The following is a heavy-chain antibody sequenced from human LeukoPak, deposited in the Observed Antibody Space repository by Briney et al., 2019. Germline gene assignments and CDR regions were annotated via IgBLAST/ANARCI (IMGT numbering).Heavy chain of an antibody. V-gene: IGHV3-23*01. CDR3: AKDGPGTVTAFYMDV. CDR2: ISGSGGST. Sequence: PGGSLRLSCAASGFTVSSNYMSWVRQAPGKGLEWVSAISGSGGSTYYADSVKGRFTISRDNSKNTLYLQMNSLRAEDTAVYYCAKDGPGTVTAFYMDVWGKGTTVTVSS. J-gene: IGHJ6*03. CDR1: GFTVSSNY. D-gene: IGHD4-11*01.